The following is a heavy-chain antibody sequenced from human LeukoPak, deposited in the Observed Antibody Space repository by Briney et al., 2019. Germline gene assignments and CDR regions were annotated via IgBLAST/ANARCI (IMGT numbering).Heavy chain of an antibody. D-gene: IGHD6-19*01. V-gene: IGHV4-59*10. CDR2: MSSSGIS. CDR1: GGSFSGYY. Sequence: SETLSLTCAVYGGSFSGYYWSWIRQPAGKGLEWIGRMSSSGISTYSPSLKSRVTISIDTSRNQFSMNLNSVTAADTAVYYCAKGAGPPWFDPWGQGTLVTVSS. CDR3: AKGAGPPWFDP. J-gene: IGHJ5*02.